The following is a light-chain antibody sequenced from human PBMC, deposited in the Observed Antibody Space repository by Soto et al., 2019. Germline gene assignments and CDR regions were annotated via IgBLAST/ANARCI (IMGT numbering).Light chain of an antibody. J-gene: IGLJ3*02. Sequence: QLVLTQSPSASASLGASVKLTCTLSSGHSDYSIAWHQQQPEKGPLFLMALTSDGIHSKGDGIPDRFSGSSSGTERYLTISSLQSEDEADYYCQTWGTGFRVFGGGTKLTVL. V-gene: IGLV4-69*01. CDR1: SGHSDYS. CDR3: QTWGTGFRV. CDR2: LTSDGIH.